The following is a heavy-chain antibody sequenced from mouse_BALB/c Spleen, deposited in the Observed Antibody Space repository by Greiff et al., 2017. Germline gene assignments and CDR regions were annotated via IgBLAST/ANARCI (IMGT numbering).Heavy chain of an antibody. V-gene: IGHV14-3*02. CDR3: ARPYGSSYWYFDV. D-gene: IGHD1-1*01. CDR2: IDPANGNT. J-gene: IGHJ1*01. Sequence: VHVKQSGAELVKPGASVKLSCTASGFNIKDTYMHWVKQRPEQGLEWIGRIDPANGNTKYDPKFQGKATITADTSSNTAYLQLSSLTSEDTAVYYCARPYGSSYWYFDVWGAGTTVTVSS. CDR1: GFNIKDTY.